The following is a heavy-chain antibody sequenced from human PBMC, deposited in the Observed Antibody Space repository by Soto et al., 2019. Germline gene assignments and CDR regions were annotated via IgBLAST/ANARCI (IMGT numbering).Heavy chain of an antibody. CDR1: GGSISSGDYY. CDR3: ASSMIVVAHYGKYYYYGMDV. J-gene: IGHJ6*02. V-gene: IGHV4-30-4*01. Sequence: PSETLSLTYTVSGGSISSGDYYWSWIRQPPGKGLEWIGYIYYSGSTYYNPSLKSRVTISVDTSKNQFSLKLSSVTAADTAVYYCASSMIVVAHYGKYYYYGMDVWGQGTTVTVSS. CDR2: IYYSGST. D-gene: IGHD3-22*01.